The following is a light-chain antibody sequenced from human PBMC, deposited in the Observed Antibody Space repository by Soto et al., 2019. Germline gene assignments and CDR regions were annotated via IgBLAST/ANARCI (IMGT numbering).Light chain of an antibody. CDR1: QSISSY. CDR2: AAS. Sequence: DIQMTQSPSSLSASVGDRVTITCRASQSISSYLNWYQQKPGKAPKLLIYAASSLQSGVPSRFSGIGSGTDFTVTLSSLQPEDCETYDGQQSYSTPITFGQGTRLEIK. CDR3: QQSYSTPIT. V-gene: IGKV1-39*01. J-gene: IGKJ5*01.